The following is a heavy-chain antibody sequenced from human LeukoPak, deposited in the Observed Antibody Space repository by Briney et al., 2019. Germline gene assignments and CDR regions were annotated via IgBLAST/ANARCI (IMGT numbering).Heavy chain of an antibody. CDR2: IIPILGTA. Sequence: SVKVSCRASGGTFSSYAISWVRQAPGQGLEWMGGIIPILGTANYAQKFQGRVTITADESTSTAYMELSSLRSEDTAVYYCARDGYCSSTSCQPGQFDYWGQGTLVTVSS. J-gene: IGHJ4*02. CDR3: ARDGYCSSTSCQPGQFDY. D-gene: IGHD2-2*03. V-gene: IGHV1-69*13. CDR1: GGTFSSYA.